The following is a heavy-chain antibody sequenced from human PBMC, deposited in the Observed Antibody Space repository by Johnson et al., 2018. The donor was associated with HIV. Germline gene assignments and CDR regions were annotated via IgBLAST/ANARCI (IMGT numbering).Heavy chain of an antibody. CDR1: GFTFSSYW. D-gene: IGHD3-22*01. CDR3: AKFSTWGSGYYAFDI. Sequence: QVQLLESGGGVVQPGRSLRLSCAASGFTFSSYWMHWVRQAPGKGLEWVAVIPNDGIKKYYSDPVKGRFAISRDNSKNTLYLQMNSLRAEDTDIYYCAKFSTWGSGYYAFDIWGQGTIVTVSS. CDR2: IPNDGIKK. J-gene: IGHJ3*02. V-gene: IGHV3-30*18.